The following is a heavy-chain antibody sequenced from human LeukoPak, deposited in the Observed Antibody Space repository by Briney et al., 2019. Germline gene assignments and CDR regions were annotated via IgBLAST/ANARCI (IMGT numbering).Heavy chain of an antibody. V-gene: IGHV4-38-2*01. CDR1: GFTLSSYA. Sequence: LRLSCAASGFTLSSYAMSWVRQAPGKGLEWIGSIYHSGNAYYTPSLTSRVTISVDTSKNQFYLKLSSVTAAGTAVYYCARHTYCSGGSCYPYYYYYYMDVWGTGTTVTVSS. D-gene: IGHD2-15*01. CDR3: ARHTYCSGGSCYPYYYYYYMDV. J-gene: IGHJ6*03. CDR2: IYHSGNA.